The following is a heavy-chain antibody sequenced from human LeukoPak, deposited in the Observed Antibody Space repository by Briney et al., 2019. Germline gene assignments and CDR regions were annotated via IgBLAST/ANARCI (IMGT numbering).Heavy chain of an antibody. Sequence: SETLSLTCAVYGGSFSGYYWSWIRQPPGKGLEWIGKINHDGSTNYNPSLKSRITISVDTSKNQFSLKLNSVTAADTAVYYCARGSSMAAGGTGYHFDYWGQGTLVTVSS. V-gene: IGHV4-34*01. CDR1: GGSFSGYY. D-gene: IGHD6-13*01. CDR2: INHDGST. J-gene: IGHJ4*02. CDR3: ARGSSMAAGGTGYHFDY.